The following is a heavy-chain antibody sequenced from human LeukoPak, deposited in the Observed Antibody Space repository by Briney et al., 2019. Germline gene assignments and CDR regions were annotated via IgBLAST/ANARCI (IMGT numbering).Heavy chain of an antibody. J-gene: IGHJ4*02. D-gene: IGHD3-10*01. CDR2: IIPIFGTA. CDR3: ARLWYYGSGSYPPSPDIDY. CDR1: GGTFSSYA. V-gene: IGHV1-69*13. Sequence: SVKVSCKASGGTFSSYAISWVRQAPGQGLEWMGGIIPIFGTANYAQKFQGRVTITADESTSTAYMELSGLRSEDTAVYYCARLWYYGSGSYPPSPDIDYWGQGTLVTVSS.